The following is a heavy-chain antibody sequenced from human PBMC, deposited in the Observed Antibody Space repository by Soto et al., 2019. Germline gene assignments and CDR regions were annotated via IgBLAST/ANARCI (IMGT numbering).Heavy chain of an antibody. CDR1: GFTFSSYA. V-gene: IGHV3-23*01. D-gene: IGHD6-13*01. CDR2: ISGSGGST. CDR3: AKGASGSLYSSSAIRFPY. Sequence: PGGSLRLSCAASGFTFSSYAMSWVRQAPGKGLEWVSAISGSGGSTYYADSVKGRFTISRDNSKNTLYLQMNSLRAEDTAVYYCAKGASGSLYSSSAIRFPYWGQGTLVSVSS. J-gene: IGHJ4*02.